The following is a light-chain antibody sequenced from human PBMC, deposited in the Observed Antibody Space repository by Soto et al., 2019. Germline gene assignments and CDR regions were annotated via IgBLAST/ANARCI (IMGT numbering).Light chain of an antibody. V-gene: IGKV3-20*01. CDR3: QQYGSSPYT. Sequence: EIVLTQSPGTLSLSPGDRATLSCRASQSVTSNFLAWYQQRPGQAPRLLVYGASRRATGSPARFSGSGSGTEFTFTISTLEPEDFAVYYCQQYGSSPYTFGQGTKLEI. CDR1: QSVTSNF. CDR2: GAS. J-gene: IGKJ2*01.